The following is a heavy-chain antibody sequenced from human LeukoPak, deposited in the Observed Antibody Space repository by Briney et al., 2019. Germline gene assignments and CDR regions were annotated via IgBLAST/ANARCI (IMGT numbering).Heavy chain of an antibody. Sequence: GGSLRLSCAASGFTFSSYAMSWVRQAPGKGLEWVSAISGSGGSTYYADSVKGRFTTSRDNSKNTLYLQMNSLRAEDTAVYYCAKGFGELFPYYYYYMDVWGKGTTVTVSS. CDR3: AKGFGELFPYYYYYMDV. CDR2: ISGSGGST. D-gene: IGHD3-10*01. J-gene: IGHJ6*03. V-gene: IGHV3-23*01. CDR1: GFTFSSYA.